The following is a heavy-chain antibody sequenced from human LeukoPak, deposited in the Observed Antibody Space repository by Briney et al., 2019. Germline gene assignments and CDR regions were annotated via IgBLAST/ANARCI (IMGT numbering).Heavy chain of an antibody. CDR2: ISLTGRT. CDR1: GGSISSTNW. Sequence: PSETLSLTCGVSGGSISSTNWWSWVGQPPGQGLEWIGEISLTGRTNYNPSLNGRVTMSLDESRNQLSLKLSSVTAADTATYYCARGTSGSYHWNFDQWGQGTLVTVSS. V-gene: IGHV4-4*02. J-gene: IGHJ4*02. D-gene: IGHD1-26*01. CDR3: ARGTSGSYHWNFDQ.